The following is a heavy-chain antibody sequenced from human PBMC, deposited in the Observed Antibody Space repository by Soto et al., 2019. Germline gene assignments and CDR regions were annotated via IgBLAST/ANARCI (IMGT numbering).Heavy chain of an antibody. CDR1: GFTFSSYA. CDR3: ADQYSSSQGV. Sequence: EVQLLESGGGLVQPGGSLRLSCAASGFTFSSYAMSWVRQDPGKGLEWVSAISGSGGSTYYADSVKGRLTISRDNSKNTLYLQMNSRRVADTAVYYCADQYSSSQGVWGQGTTVTVSS. CDR2: ISGSGGST. D-gene: IGHD6-6*01. J-gene: IGHJ6*02. V-gene: IGHV3-23*01.